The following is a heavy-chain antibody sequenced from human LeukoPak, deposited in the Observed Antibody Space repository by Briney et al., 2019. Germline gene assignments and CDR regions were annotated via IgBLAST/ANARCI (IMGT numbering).Heavy chain of an antibody. Sequence: ASVKVSCKTSGYSFTTFGISWVRQAPGQGLEWMGWISTYTGHTYYAQNLQDRITMTTDTSTSTAYMELRSLRSDDTAVYYCARGDWFDPWGQGTLVTVSS. CDR1: GYSFTTFG. CDR2: ISTYTGHT. CDR3: ARGDWFDP. J-gene: IGHJ5*02. D-gene: IGHD3-16*01. V-gene: IGHV1-18*01.